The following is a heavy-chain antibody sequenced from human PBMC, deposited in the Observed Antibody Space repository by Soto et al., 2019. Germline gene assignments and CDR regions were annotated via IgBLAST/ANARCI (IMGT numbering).Heavy chain of an antibody. D-gene: IGHD6-19*01. V-gene: IGHV1-46*01. CDR3: ARGSSGWLTDFAY. CDR2: INPSGGST. CDR1: GYTFTSYY. Sequence: QVQLVQSGAEVKKPGASVKVSCKASGYTFTSYYMHWVRQAPGQGLEWMGIINPSGGSTSYAQKFQGRDTMTRDKSTSTIYMELSRLRSEDTAVYYCARGSSGWLTDFAYWGQGALVTVSS. J-gene: IGHJ4*02.